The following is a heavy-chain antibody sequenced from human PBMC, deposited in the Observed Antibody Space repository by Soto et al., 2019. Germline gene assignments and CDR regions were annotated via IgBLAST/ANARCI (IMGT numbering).Heavy chain of an antibody. CDR1: GYSFTSYW. D-gene: IGHD2-15*01. CDR3: ARQYRYCSGGSCSSVSSRDGMDV. Sequence: GESLKISCKGSGYSFTSYWIGWVRQMPGKGLEWMGIIYPGDSDTRYSPSFQGQVTISADKSISTAYLQWSSLKASDTAMYYCARQYRYCSGGSCSSVSSRDGMDVWGQGTKVTVSS. J-gene: IGHJ6*02. V-gene: IGHV5-51*01. CDR2: IYPGDSDT.